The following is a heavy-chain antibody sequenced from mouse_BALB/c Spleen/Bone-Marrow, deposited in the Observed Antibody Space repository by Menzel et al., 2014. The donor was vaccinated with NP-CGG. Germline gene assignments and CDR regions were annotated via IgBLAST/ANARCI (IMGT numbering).Heavy chain of an antibody. V-gene: IGHV5-17*02. Sequence: EVKVVESGGGLVQPGGSRKLSCAASGFTFSNFGMHWFRQSPEKGLEWVAFVSTGSTIIYYADTVKGRFTISRDNPENTLFLQMTSLRSEDTAIYYCARSHFYDNYFDYWGQGTTLTVSS. CDR2: VSTGSTII. J-gene: IGHJ2*01. CDR1: GFTFSNFG. CDR3: ARSHFYDNYFDY. D-gene: IGHD2-3*01.